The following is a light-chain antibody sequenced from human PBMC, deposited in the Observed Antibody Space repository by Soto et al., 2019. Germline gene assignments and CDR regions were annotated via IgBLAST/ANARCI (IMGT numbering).Light chain of an antibody. Sequence: VMTQAPATLSVSPWERATLSCRASQTINNNVAWYQLKDGQVPRLVIYGASTRATDIPARFSGSGSGTDFILTISSLEPEDFAVYYCQQRSNWPQTFGQGTKVDIK. CDR3: QQRSNWPQT. CDR2: GAS. CDR1: QTINNN. V-gene: IGKV3-11*01. J-gene: IGKJ1*01.